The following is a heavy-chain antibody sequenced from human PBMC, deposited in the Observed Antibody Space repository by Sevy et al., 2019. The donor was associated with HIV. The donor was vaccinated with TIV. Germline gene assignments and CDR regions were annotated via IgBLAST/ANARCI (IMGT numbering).Heavy chain of an antibody. CDR1: GFTFSKYS. CDR3: AREGCTKPHDY. CDR2: LSFGCGEI. V-gene: IGHV3-23*01. J-gene: IGHJ4*02. Sequence: GGYLRLSCAASGFTFSKYSMSWVRQPPGKGLEWVSTLSFGCGEIKYADSVKGRFTISIDNSKSSVYLQMNNLRPEDTAVYYCAREGCTKPHDYWGQGTLVTVSS. D-gene: IGHD2-8*01.